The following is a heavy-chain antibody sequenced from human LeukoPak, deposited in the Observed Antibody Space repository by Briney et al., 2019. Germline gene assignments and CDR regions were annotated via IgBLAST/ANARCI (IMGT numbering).Heavy chain of an antibody. CDR2: ISSSGSTI. Sequence: GGSLRLSCAASGFTFSDYYMSWIRQAPGKGLEWVSYISSSGSTIYYADSVKGRFTISRDNSKNTLYLQMNSLRAEDTAVYYCAKDRSRYCSGGSCYFDYWGQGTLVTVSS. CDR3: AKDRSRYCSGGSCYFDY. D-gene: IGHD2-15*01. CDR1: GFTFSDYY. J-gene: IGHJ4*02. V-gene: IGHV3-11*04.